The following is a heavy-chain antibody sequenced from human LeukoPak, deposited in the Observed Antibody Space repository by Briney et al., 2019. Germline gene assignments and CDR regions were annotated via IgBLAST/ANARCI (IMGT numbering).Heavy chain of an antibody. CDR2: IYTGGTT. Sequence: GGSLRLSCAASGFTVSSNYMSWVRQAPGKGLEWVSVIYTGGTTNYADSVKGRFTISRDNSKNTLFLQMNSLRAEDTAVYYCARGGYSSSWYHFDYWGQGTLVTVSS. D-gene: IGHD6-13*01. CDR3: ARGGYSSSWYHFDY. CDR1: GFTVSSNY. V-gene: IGHV3-53*01. J-gene: IGHJ4*02.